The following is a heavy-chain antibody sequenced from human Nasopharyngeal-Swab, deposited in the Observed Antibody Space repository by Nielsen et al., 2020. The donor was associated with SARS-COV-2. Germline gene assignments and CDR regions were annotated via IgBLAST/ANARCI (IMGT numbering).Heavy chain of an antibody. D-gene: IGHD3-3*01. CDR2: ISAYNGNT. Sequence: ASVMVSCNASCYTFTSYCIIWVRQPPGQGLEWLGWISAYNGNTNYAQKLQGRVTMITDTSTSTAYMELRSLRSDDTAVYYCARSPSYYDFWRGYYTGYYYGMDVWGQGTTVTVSS. CDR1: CYTFTSYC. J-gene: IGHJ6*02. CDR3: ARSPSYYDFWRGYYTGYYYGMDV. V-gene: IGHV1-18*01.